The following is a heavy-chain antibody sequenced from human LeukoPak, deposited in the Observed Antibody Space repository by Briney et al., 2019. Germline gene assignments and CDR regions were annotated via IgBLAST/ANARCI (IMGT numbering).Heavy chain of an antibody. J-gene: IGHJ3*01. CDR1: GFTFSGFW. CDR3: ARSSYSSSSSV. D-gene: IGHD6-6*01. Sequence: GGSRRLSCAVSGFTFSGFWMSRSRQAPGKGLEWVASINSDGSEGYYADVVKGRFTISRDNAKNSLYLQINSLRAEDTAVYYCARSSYSSSSSVWGQGTMVTVSS. CDR2: INSDGSEG. V-gene: IGHV3-7*03.